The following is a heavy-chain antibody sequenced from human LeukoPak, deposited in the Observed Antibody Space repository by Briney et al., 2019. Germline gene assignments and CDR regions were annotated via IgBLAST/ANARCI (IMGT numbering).Heavy chain of an antibody. CDR3: ARTVRYREAYYYYYYMDV. J-gene: IGHJ6*03. CDR2: INPNSGGT. Sequence: ASVKVSCKASGYTFTGYYMHWVRQAPGQGLEWMGWINPNSGGTNYAQEFQGRVTMTRDTSISTAYMELSRLRSDDTAMYYCARTVRYREAYYYYYYMDVWGKGTTVTVSS. CDR1: GYTFTGYY. V-gene: IGHV1-2*02. D-gene: IGHD5-18*01.